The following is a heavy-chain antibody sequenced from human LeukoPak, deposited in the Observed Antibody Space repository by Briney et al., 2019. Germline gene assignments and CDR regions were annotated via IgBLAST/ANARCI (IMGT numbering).Heavy chain of an antibody. CDR2: ISGSGGST. CDR1: GFTFSSYA. D-gene: IGHD3-22*01. Sequence: PGGSLRLSCAASGFTFSSYAMSWVRQAPGKGLEWVSAISGSGGSTYYADSVKGRFTISRDNSKNTLYLQMNSLRAEDTAVYYCAKDVGSGTMIVPPGAFDIWGQGTMVTVSS. J-gene: IGHJ3*02. V-gene: IGHV3-23*01. CDR3: AKDVGSGTMIVPPGAFDI.